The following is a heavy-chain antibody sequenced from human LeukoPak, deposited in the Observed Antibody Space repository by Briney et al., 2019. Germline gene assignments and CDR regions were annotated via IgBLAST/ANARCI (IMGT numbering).Heavy chain of an antibody. Sequence: ASVKVSCKASGGTFSSYAISWVRQAPGQGLEWMGGIIPIFGTANYAQKFQGRVTITADESTSTAYMELSSLRAEDTAVYYCARRPATKDLETVKIPLVTSPPTYYYYYYMDVWGKGTTVTVSS. CDR2: IIPIFGTA. V-gene: IGHV1-69*13. CDR1: GGTFSSYA. D-gene: IGHD6-6*01. CDR3: ARRPATKDLETVKIPLVTSPPTYYYYYYMDV. J-gene: IGHJ6*03.